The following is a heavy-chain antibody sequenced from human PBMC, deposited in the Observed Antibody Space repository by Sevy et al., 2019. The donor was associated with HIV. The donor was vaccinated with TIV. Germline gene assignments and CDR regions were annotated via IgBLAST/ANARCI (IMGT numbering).Heavy chain of an antibody. CDR1: KFTFSDYY. V-gene: IGHV3-11*01. CDR3: AREGDLRYFDF. D-gene: IGHD3-10*01. CDR2: ISNSGSTI. J-gene: IGHJ2*01. Sequence: GSLRLSCAASKFTFSDYYMSWIRQAPGKGLEWVSYISNSGSTIYYADSVKGRFTISRDNAQSSMYLQMNRLGAEDTAVYYCAREGDLRYFDFWGRGTLVTVSS.